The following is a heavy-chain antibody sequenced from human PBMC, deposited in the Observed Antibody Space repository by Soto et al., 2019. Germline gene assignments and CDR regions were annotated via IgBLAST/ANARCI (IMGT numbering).Heavy chain of an antibody. CDR2: IYSGGST. Sequence: EVQLVESGGGLVQPGGSLRLSCAASGFTVSTNFMTWVRQAPGKGLEWVSVIYSGGSTFYADSVKGRFTITRDNSKNTVYFQMNSLRVGDTAVYYCARARMQLWPNYYDDGLDVWGQGTTVTVSS. CDR3: ARARMQLWPNYYDDGLDV. D-gene: IGHD5-18*01. J-gene: IGHJ6*02. V-gene: IGHV3-66*01. CDR1: GFTVSTNF.